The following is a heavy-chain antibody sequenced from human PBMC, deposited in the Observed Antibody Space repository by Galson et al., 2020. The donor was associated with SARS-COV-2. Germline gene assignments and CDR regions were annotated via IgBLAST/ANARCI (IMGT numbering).Heavy chain of an antibody. D-gene: IGHD6-19*01. J-gene: IGHJ4*02. CDR3: AREGAGYNSGWPHY. V-gene: IGHV4-31*03. Sequence: SETLSLTCSVSGGSFTRDDYFWSWIRQHPGRGLEWIGYMFYNGDTYYNPSLKSRVSISVDASKGEISLKLTSVTDADTAVYFCAREGAGYNSGWPHYWGQGTPVTVSS. CDR1: GGSFTRDDYF. CDR2: MFYNGDT.